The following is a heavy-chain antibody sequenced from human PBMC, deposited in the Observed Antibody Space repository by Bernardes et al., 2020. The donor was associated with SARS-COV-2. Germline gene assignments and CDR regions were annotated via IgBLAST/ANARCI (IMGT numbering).Heavy chain of an antibody. D-gene: IGHD3-3*01. J-gene: IGHJ6*03. V-gene: IGHV5-51*01. CDR1: GYSFTSYW. CDR2: IYPGDSDT. CDR3: ARTTFWSGNYYYYYMDV. Sequence: GESLKISCKGSGYSFTSYWIGWVRQMPGKGLEWMGIIYPGDSDTRYSPSFQGQVTISADKSISTAYLQWSSLKASDTAMYYCARTTFWSGNYYYYYMDVWGKGTTVTVSS.